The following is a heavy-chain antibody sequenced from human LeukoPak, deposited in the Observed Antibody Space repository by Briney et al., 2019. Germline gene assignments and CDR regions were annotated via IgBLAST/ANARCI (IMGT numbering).Heavy chain of an antibody. CDR2: INHSGST. Sequence: SETLSLTCADPGGSFSGYYWSWIRQPPGKGLEWIGEINHSGSTNYNPSLKSRVTISVDTSKNQFSLKLSSVTAADTAVYYCARGNGRITIFGVSITNWFDPWGQGTLVTVSS. CDR3: ARGNGRITIFGVSITNWFDP. CDR1: GGSFSGYY. J-gene: IGHJ5*02. V-gene: IGHV4-34*01. D-gene: IGHD3-3*01.